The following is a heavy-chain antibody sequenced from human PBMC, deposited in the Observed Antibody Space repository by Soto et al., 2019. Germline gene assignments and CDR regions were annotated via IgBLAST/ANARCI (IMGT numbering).Heavy chain of an antibody. D-gene: IGHD3-10*01. J-gene: IGHJ4*02. V-gene: IGHV5-51*01. CDR2: IYPGDSDT. Sequence: GESLKISCKGSGYRFTTYWIGWVRQMPGKGLEWMGIIYPGDSDTRYSPSFQGQVTISDDRSISTAYLQLSSLKASDTAIYYCARPREVRGVIGFDYWGQGTLVTVSS. CDR3: ARPREVRGVIGFDY. CDR1: GYRFTTYW.